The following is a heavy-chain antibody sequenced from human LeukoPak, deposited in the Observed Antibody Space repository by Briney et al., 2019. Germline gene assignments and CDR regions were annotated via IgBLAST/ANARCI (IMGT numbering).Heavy chain of an antibody. CDR1: GFTFSSYG. V-gene: IGHV3-30*03. CDR3: ARDKVAVAGTGWFDP. Sequence: GRSLRLSCAASGFTFSSYGMHWVRQTPGKGLEWVAVISYDGSNKYYADSVKGRFTISRDNAKNSLYLQMNSLRAEDTAVYYCARDKVAVAGTGWFDPWGQGTLVTVSS. J-gene: IGHJ5*02. CDR2: ISYDGSNK. D-gene: IGHD6-19*01.